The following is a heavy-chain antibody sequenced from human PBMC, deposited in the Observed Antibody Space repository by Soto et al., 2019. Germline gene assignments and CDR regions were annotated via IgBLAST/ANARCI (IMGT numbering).Heavy chain of an antibody. CDR3: ARLCPTDYYGSGIGWFDP. CDR1: GGSISTSTYY. Sequence: QLQLQESGPGLVKPSETLSLTCTVSGGSISTSTYYWGWIRQPPGKGLEWIGSFSYSGSTYYNSSLRSRVTISVATSKNHFSLKLSSVTAADTAVYYCARLCPTDYYGSGIGWFDPWGQGTLVIVSS. D-gene: IGHD3-10*01. CDR2: FSYSGST. J-gene: IGHJ5*02. V-gene: IGHV4-39*02.